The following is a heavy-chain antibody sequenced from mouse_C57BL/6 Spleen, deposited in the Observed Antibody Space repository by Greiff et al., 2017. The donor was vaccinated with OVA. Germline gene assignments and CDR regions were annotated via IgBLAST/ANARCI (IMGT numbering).Heavy chain of an antibody. V-gene: IGHV1-55*01. CDR1: GYTFTSYW. CDR3: ARNDGYYTYAMDY. Sequence: QVQLQQPGAELVKPGASVKMSCKASGYTFTSYWITWVKQRPGQGLEWIGDIYPGSGSTNYNEKFKSKATQTVDTSSSTAYMQLSSLTSEDSAVYYCARNDGYYTYAMDYWGQGTSVTVSS. CDR2: IYPGSGST. D-gene: IGHD2-3*01. J-gene: IGHJ4*01.